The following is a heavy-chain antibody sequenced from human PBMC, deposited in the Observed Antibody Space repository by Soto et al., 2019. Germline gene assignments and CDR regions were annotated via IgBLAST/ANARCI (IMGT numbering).Heavy chain of an antibody. V-gene: IGHV4-59*01. Sequence: SETLSLTCTVSGGSISSYYWSWIRQPPGKGLEWIGYIYYSGSTNHNPSLKSRVTISVDMSKNQFSLKLSSVTAADTAVYYCARRYGGAFDIWGQGTMVTVSS. CDR2: IYYSGST. J-gene: IGHJ3*02. D-gene: IGHD4-17*01. CDR1: GGSISSYY. CDR3: ARRYGGAFDI.